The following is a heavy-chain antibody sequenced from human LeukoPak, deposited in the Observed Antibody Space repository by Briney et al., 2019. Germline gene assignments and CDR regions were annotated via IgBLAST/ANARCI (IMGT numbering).Heavy chain of an antibody. J-gene: IGHJ5*02. Sequence: GGSLRLSCAASGFTFSSYWMHWVRQAPGKGLVWVSRINSDGSSTSYADSVKGRFTISRDNAKNTLYLQMNSLRAEDTAVYYCAREREPNYYDFWSGYLRGNWFDPWGQGTLVTVSS. D-gene: IGHD3-3*01. V-gene: IGHV3-74*01. CDR3: AREREPNYYDFWSGYLRGNWFDP. CDR2: INSDGSST. CDR1: GFTFSSYW.